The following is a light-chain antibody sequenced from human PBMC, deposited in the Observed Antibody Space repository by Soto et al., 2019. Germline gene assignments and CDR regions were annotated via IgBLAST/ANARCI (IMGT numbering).Light chain of an antibody. CDR1: QSISSW. Sequence: DIQMTQSPSTLSASVGDRVTITCRASQSISSWLAWYQQKPGKAPNLLIYKASSLESGVPSRFSGSGYGREFTVTFSTLQADDFATYYCQQYNSYPITFGGGTKVESK. CDR3: QQYNSYPIT. J-gene: IGKJ4*01. CDR2: KAS. V-gene: IGKV1-5*03.